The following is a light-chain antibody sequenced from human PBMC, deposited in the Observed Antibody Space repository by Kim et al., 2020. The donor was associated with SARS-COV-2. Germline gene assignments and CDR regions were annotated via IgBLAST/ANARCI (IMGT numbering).Light chain of an antibody. J-gene: IGLJ2*01. Sequence: VALGQTVRITCQGDSLRSYYATWYQQKPGQAPIVVIYGKNNRPSGIPDRFSGSSSGNTASLTITGTQAGDEADYCCNSRDSNDNVVFGGGTQLTVL. CDR1: SLRSYY. V-gene: IGLV3-19*01. CDR3: NSRDSNDNVV. CDR2: GKN.